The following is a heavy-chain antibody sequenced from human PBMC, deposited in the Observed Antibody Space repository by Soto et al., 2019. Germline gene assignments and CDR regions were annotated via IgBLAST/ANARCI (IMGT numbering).Heavy chain of an antibody. D-gene: IGHD1-26*01. CDR3: AKLLGEWEVLEPVDY. V-gene: IGHV3-30*18. J-gene: IGHJ4*02. CDR1: GFTFSSYG. Sequence: QVQLVESGGGVVQPGRSLRLSCAASGFTFSSYGMHWVRQAPGKGLEWVAVISYDGSNKYYADSVKGRFTISRDNSKNTLYLQMNSLSAEDTAVYYCAKLLGEWEVLEPVDYWGQGTLVTVSS. CDR2: ISYDGSNK.